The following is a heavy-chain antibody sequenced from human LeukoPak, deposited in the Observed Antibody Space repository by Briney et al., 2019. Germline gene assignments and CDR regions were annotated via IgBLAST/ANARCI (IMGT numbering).Heavy chain of an antibody. CDR2: ISAYNGNT. J-gene: IGHJ3*02. Sequence: GASVKVSCKASGYTFTSYGISWVRRAPGQGLEWMGWISAYNGNTNYAQKLQGRVTMTTDTSTSTAYMELRSLRSDDTAVYYCARDRGDYDSSGYHYVDAFDIWGQGTMVTVSS. CDR3: ARDRGDYDSSGYHYVDAFDI. V-gene: IGHV1-18*01. CDR1: GYTFTSYG. D-gene: IGHD3-22*01.